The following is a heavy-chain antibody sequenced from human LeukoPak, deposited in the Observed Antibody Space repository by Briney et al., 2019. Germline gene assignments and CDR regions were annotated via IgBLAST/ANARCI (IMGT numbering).Heavy chain of an antibody. D-gene: IGHD2-21*01. CDR2: ISSSSSTI. V-gene: IGHV3-48*04. CDR3: ARDIPAPGDAKFDC. J-gene: IGHJ4*02. Sequence: PGGSLRLSCAASGFTLSSYSMNWVRQAPGKGLEGVSYISSSSSTIYYADYVKGRFTISRDNAKNSLYLQMNSLRAEDTAVYYCARDIPAPGDAKFDCWGQGALVTVSS. CDR1: GFTLSSYS.